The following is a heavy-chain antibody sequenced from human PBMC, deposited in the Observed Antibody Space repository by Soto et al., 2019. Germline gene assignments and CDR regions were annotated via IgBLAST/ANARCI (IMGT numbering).Heavy chain of an antibody. CDR1: GFTFSSYA. V-gene: IGHV3-23*01. CDR3: ARSLGGATAIRYYYYYYGMDV. D-gene: IGHD1-26*01. CDR2: ISGSGGST. J-gene: IGHJ6*02. Sequence: GWCLRLSCEASGFTFSSYALSSVRQSTGTGLEWVSAISGSGGSTYYADSVQGRFTISRDNSKNTLYLQMNSLRAEDTAVYYCARSLGGATAIRYYYYYYGMDVWGQGTTVTVSS.